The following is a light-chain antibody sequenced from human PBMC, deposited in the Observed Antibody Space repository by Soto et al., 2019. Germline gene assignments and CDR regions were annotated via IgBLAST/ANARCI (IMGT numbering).Light chain of an antibody. Sequence: PGERATLSCRASQSVTSSYLAWYQQKPGQAPRLLMSGASSRVTGIPDRFSGSGSGTDFTLTISRLEPEDFAVYYCQHYGSSPPITFGQGTRLEIK. CDR3: QHYGSSPPIT. CDR2: GAS. CDR1: QSVTSSY. J-gene: IGKJ5*01. V-gene: IGKV3-20*01.